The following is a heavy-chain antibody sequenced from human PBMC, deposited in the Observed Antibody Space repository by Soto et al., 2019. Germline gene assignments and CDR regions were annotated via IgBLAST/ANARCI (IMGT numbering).Heavy chain of an antibody. CDR2: IHYSGST. D-gene: IGHD2-8*01. CDR1: GDSIGTTHSY. V-gene: IGHV4-39*01. CDR3: ARHEGNGNVWPLDY. J-gene: IGHJ4*02. Sequence: NPSETLSLTCTVSGDSIGTTHSYWAWIRQSPGKGLEWTGNIHYSGSTYYMPSLRSRVTLSVDTSKNQFSLRLTSVTAEDTAVYYCARHEGNGNVWPLDYWGQGILVTVSS.